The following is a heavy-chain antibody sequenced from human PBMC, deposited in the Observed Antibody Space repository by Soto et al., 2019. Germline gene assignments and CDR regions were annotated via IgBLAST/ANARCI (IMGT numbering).Heavy chain of an antibody. D-gene: IGHD3-22*01. V-gene: IGHV1-69*13. CDR3: ASKRGEDYHDSSGYYSPSWFDP. Sequence: ASVKVSCKASGGTFSSYAISWVRQAPGQGLEWMGGIIPIFGTANYAQKFQGRVTITADESTSTAYMELSSLRSEDTAVYYCASKRGEDYHDSSGYYSPSWFDPWGQGTLVTVSS. CDR1: GGTFSSYA. CDR2: IIPIFGTA. J-gene: IGHJ5*02.